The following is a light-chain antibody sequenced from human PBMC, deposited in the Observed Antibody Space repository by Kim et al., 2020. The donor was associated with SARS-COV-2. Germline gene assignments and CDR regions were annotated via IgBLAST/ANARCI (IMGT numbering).Light chain of an antibody. CDR3: YSAADKGV. J-gene: IGLJ3*02. V-gene: IGLV3-27*01. Sequence: SYELTQPSSVSVSPGQTARITCSGDVLAKKYARWFQQKPGQAPVLMIYKDSERPSGIPERFSGSSSGTTVTLTISGAQVEDEADYYCYSAADKGVFGGGTQLTVL. CDR1: VLAKKY. CDR2: KDS.